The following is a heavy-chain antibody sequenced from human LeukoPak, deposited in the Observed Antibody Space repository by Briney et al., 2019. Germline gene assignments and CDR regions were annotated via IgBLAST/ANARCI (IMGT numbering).Heavy chain of an antibody. CDR1: GFTFSNNW. V-gene: IGHV3-7*04. CDR2: VKKDESEK. J-gene: IGHJ3*02. D-gene: IGHD3-22*01. CDR3: ARGTMIVVVAAFDI. Sequence: GGSLRLSCAPSGFTFSNNWMTWVRQAPGKGLEWVASVKKDESEKYYVDSVKGRFTISRDNAKNSLYLQMNSRRAEDTAVYYCARGTMIVVVAAFDIWGQGTMVTVSS.